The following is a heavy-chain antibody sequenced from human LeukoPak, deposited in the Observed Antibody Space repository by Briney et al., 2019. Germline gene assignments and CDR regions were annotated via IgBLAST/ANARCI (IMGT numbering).Heavy chain of an antibody. CDR3: TTRDPFDY. CDR2: IKSKTDGGTT. J-gene: IGHJ4*02. Sequence: GGSLRLSCEGSAFIFSGHWMNWVRQAPGKGLEWVGRIKSKTDGGTTDYAAPVKGRFTISRDDSKNTLYLQMNSLKTEDTAVYYCTTRDPFDYWGQRTLVTVSS. CDR1: AFIFSGHW. V-gene: IGHV3-15*07.